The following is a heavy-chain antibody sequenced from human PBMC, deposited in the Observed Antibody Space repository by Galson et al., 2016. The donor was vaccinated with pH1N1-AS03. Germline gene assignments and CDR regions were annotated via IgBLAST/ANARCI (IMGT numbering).Heavy chain of an antibody. CDR2: IYGGGDT. Sequence: SLRLSCAASGFSFSASWMSWVRQAPGKGLEWVSVIYGGGDTFYADSVKGRFTTSRDNSKNTVYLQMNSLRVEDTAVYYCAREPWGSTQGEYWGQGTLVTVSS. J-gene: IGHJ4*02. D-gene: IGHD3-16*01. CDR1: GFSFSASW. CDR3: AREPWGSTQGEY. V-gene: IGHV3-53*01.